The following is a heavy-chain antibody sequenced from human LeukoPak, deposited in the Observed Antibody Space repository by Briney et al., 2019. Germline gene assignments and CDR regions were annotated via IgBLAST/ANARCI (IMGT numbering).Heavy chain of an antibody. D-gene: IGHD6-19*01. CDR2: INPNSGGT. J-gene: IGHJ5*02. CDR3: ARDEAGTGKHYNWFDP. Sequence: ASVKVSCKASGYTFTSDDINWVRQAPGQGLEWMGWINPNSGGTNYAQKFQGRVTMTRDTSISTAYMELSRLRSDDTAVYYCARDEAGTGKHYNWFDPWGQGTLVTVSS. CDR1: GYTFTSDD. V-gene: IGHV1-2*02.